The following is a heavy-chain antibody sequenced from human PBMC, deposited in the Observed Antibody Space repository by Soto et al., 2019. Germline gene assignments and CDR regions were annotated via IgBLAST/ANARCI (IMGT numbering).Heavy chain of an antibody. V-gene: IGHV1-18*01. Sequence: QVQLVQSGAEVKKPGASVKVSCKASGYTFTSYGISWVRQAPGQGLEWMGWISAYNGNINYAQKLQGRVTMTTDTSTSTAYMELRSLRSDDTAVYYCVRDPLPYSGSYYSVYWGQGTLVTVSS. D-gene: IGHD1-26*01. CDR3: VRDPLPYSGSYYSVY. J-gene: IGHJ4*02. CDR2: ISAYNGNI. CDR1: GYTFTSYG.